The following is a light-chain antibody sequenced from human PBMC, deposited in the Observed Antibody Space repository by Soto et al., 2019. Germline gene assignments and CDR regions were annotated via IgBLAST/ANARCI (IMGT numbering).Light chain of an antibody. J-gene: IGLJ1*01. Sequence: QSALTQPASVSGSPGQSITVSCTGTSSDIGTYNYVSWYQQHPGKAPKVIIYEVNNRPSGVSNRFSGSKSGNTASLTISGLQAEDEADYYCASFTTSSTRVFGTGTRSPS. V-gene: IGLV2-14*01. CDR1: SSDIGTYNY. CDR2: EVN. CDR3: ASFTTSSTRV.